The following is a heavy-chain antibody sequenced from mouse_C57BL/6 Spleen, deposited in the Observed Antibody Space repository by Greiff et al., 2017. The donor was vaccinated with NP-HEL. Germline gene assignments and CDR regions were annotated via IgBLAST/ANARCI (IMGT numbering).Heavy chain of an antibody. CDR3: AARFFAY. CDR2: LSDGGSYT. Sequence: EVKLMESGGGLVKPGGSLKLSCAASGFTFSSSAMSWVRQTPEKRLEWVATLSDGGSYTYYPDNVKGRFTISRDNAKNNLYLQMSHLKSEDTAMYYCAARFFAYGGQGTLVTVSA. CDR1: GFTFSSSA. V-gene: IGHV5-4*03. J-gene: IGHJ3*01.